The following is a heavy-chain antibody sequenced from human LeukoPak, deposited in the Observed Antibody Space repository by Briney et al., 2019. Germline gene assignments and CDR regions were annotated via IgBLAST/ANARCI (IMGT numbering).Heavy chain of an antibody. CDR3: ARKYYYDGSGSDAFDI. CDR1: GFTFSSNY. CDR2: IYSGGNT. Sequence: GGSLRLSCAASGFTFSSNYMSWVRQTPGKGLEWVSVIYSGGNTYYADSVKGRFTISRDNSKNTLYLQMNSLRAEDTAMYYCARKYYYDGSGSDAFDIWGQGTMVTVSS. D-gene: IGHD3-22*01. V-gene: IGHV3-53*01. J-gene: IGHJ3*02.